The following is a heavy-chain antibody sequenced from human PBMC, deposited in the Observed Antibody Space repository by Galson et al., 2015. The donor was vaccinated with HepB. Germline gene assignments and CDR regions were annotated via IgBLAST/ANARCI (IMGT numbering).Heavy chain of an antibody. Sequence: ETLSLTCTVSGGSISSSSYYWGWIRQPPGKGLEWIGSIYYSGSTYYNPSLKSRVTISVDTSKNLFSLKLSSVTAADMAVYYCARLGYRGGDWLLGYYYGMDVWGQGTTVTVTS. CDR2: IYYSGST. CDR3: ARLGYRGGDWLLGYYYGMDV. D-gene: IGHD3/OR15-3a*01. J-gene: IGHJ6*02. V-gene: IGHV4-39*01. CDR1: GGSISSSSYY.